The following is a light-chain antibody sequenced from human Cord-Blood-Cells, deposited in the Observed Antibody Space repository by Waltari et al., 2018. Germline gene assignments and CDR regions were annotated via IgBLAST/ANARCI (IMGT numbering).Light chain of an antibody. CDR1: QSISSY. V-gene: IGKV1-39*01. CDR2: AAS. Sequence: DIQMTQSPSSLSASVGYRVTITCRASQSISSYLNWYQQKPGKAPKLLIYAASSLQSGVPSRFIGRGYGTDFTLTISSLQPEDFATYYCQQSYSTPYSFDQGTKLEIK. J-gene: IGKJ2*03. CDR3: QQSYSTPYS.